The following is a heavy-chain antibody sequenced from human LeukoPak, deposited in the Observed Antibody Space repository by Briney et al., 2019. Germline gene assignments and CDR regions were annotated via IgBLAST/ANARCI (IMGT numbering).Heavy chain of an antibody. D-gene: IGHD1-26*01. CDR1: GYSISSGYY. V-gene: IGHV4-38-2*02. J-gene: IGHJ4*02. CDR2: IYHSGST. CDR3: ASLVGAHW. Sequence: PSETLSLTCTVSGYSISSGYYWGWIRQPPGKGLEWIGSIYHSGSTYYNPSLKSRVTISVDTSKNQFSLKLSSVTAADTAVYYCASLVGAHWWGQGTLVTVSS.